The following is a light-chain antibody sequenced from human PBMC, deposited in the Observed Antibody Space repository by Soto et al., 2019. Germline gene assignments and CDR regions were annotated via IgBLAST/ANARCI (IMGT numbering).Light chain of an antibody. CDR1: SSNIGAPND. CDR3: QSYDSSLSAVL. V-gene: IGLV1-40*01. J-gene: IGLJ2*01. CDR2: GNT. Sequence: QSVLTQPPAVSGAPGQRVTISCTGSSSNIGAPNDVHWYQQLPGTAPKLVIYGNTNRPSGVPDRFSGSKSGTSASLAITGLQAEDEADYYCQSYDSSLSAVLFCGGTKLTVL.